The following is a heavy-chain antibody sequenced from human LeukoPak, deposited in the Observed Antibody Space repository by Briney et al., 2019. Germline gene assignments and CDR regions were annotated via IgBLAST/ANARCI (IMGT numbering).Heavy chain of an antibody. Sequence: GRSLRLSCVASGFTFSTYGMPWVRQAPGKGLEWVAVIWYDGSNRYYADSVKGRFTISRDNSKNTLYLQMNSLRAEDTAVYYCARDPDYGDYRYYFDYWGQGTLVTVSS. CDR2: IWYDGSNR. CDR1: GFTFSTYG. CDR3: ARDPDYGDYRYYFDY. J-gene: IGHJ4*02. D-gene: IGHD4-17*01. V-gene: IGHV3-33*01.